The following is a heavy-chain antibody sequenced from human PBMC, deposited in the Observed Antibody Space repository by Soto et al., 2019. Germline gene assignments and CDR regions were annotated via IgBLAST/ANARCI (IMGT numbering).Heavy chain of an antibody. Sequence: PSETLSLTCAVSGGSISSSNWWSWVRQPPGKGLEWIGEIYHSGSTNYNPSLKSRVTISVDKSKNQFSLKLSSVTAADTAVYYCASVSSGYYYFDYWGQGTLVTVSS. V-gene: IGHV4-4*02. J-gene: IGHJ4*02. CDR3: ASVSSGYYYFDY. D-gene: IGHD3-22*01. CDR1: GGSISSSNW. CDR2: IYHSGST.